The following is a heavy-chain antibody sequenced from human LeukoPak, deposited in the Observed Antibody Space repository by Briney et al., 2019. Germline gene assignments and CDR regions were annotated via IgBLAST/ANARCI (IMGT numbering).Heavy chain of an antibody. Sequence: QSGGSLRLSCAASGFTFSNHAMSWVRQAPGKGLEWVSGITGSGGSTFYADSVKGRFTISRDNSKDTVYLQMNSLTSEDTAVYYCAKLDCRGSSCYQFDCWGQGTLVTVSS. D-gene: IGHD2-15*01. J-gene: IGHJ4*02. CDR3: AKLDCRGSSCYQFDC. V-gene: IGHV3-23*01. CDR1: GFTFSNHA. CDR2: ITGSGGST.